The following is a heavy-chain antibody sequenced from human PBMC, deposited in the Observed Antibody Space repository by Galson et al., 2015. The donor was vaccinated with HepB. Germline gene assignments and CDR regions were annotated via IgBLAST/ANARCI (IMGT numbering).Heavy chain of an antibody. D-gene: IGHD3-9*01. V-gene: IGHV3-21*01. J-gene: IGHJ3*02. Sequence: SLRLSCAASGFTFSSYSMNWVRQAPGKGLEWVPSISSSSSYIYYADSVKGRFTISRDNAKNSLYLQMNSLRAEDTAVYYCASATGIDAFDIWGQGTMVTVSS. CDR1: GFTFSSYS. CDR2: ISSSSSYI. CDR3: ASATGIDAFDI.